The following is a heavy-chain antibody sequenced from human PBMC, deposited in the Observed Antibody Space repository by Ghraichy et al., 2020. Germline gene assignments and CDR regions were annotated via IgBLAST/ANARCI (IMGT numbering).Heavy chain of an antibody. D-gene: IGHD6-13*01. CDR1: GGSISSSSYY. CDR2: IYYSGST. Sequence: SQTLSLTCTVSGGSISSSSYYWGWIRQPPGKGLEWIGSIYYSGSTYYNPSLKSRVTISVDTSKNQFSLKLSSVTAADTAVYYCARGRGSSWLNWFDPWGQGTLVTVSS. CDR3: ARGRGSSWLNWFDP. J-gene: IGHJ5*02. V-gene: IGHV4-39*07.